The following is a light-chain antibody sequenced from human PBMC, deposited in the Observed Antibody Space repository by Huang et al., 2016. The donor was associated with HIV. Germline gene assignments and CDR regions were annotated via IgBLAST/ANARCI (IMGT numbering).Light chain of an antibody. CDR2: WAS. Sequence: DIVMTQSPDSLAVSLGERASINCKSSQRLLYRSNNKNYLAWYQQKPGQPPKLLIYWASTRESGVPDRFSGSGSGTDFTLTISSLQAAEVAVYYCQQYYNTPFTFGPGTKVDIK. J-gene: IGKJ3*01. CDR1: QRLLYRSNNKNY. CDR3: QQYYNTPFT. V-gene: IGKV4-1*01.